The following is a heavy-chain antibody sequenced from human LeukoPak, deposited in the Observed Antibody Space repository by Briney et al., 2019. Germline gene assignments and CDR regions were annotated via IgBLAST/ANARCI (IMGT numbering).Heavy chain of an antibody. CDR1: GGSFSGYY. D-gene: IGHD3-3*01. CDR2: INHSGST. CDR3: ARGSSDFWSGYYIDY. Sequence: SETLSLTCTVSGGSFSGYYWSWIRQPPGKGLEWIGEINHSGSTNYNPSLKSRVTISVDTSKNQFSLKLSSVTAADTAVYYCARGSSDFWSGYYIDYWGQGTLVTVSS. J-gene: IGHJ4*02. V-gene: IGHV4-34*01.